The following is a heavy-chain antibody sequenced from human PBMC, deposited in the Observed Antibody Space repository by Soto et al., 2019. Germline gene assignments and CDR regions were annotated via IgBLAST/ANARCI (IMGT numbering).Heavy chain of an antibody. CDR2: IIPIFATA. J-gene: IGHJ4*02. CDR1: GGTFSSYA. D-gene: IGHD6-19*01. V-gene: IGHV1-69*12. CDR3: ARHFHSRGYYLGFDY. Sequence: QVQLVQSGAEVKKPGSSVKVSCKASGGTFSSYAISWVRQAPGQGLEWMGGIIPIFATANYAQKFQGRGTITADESTSTAYMELSSLRSDDTAVYYCARHFHSRGYYLGFDYWGQGTLVTVSS.